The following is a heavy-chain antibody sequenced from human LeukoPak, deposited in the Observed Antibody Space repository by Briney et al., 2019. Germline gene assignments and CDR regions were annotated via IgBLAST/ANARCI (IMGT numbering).Heavy chain of an antibody. CDR2: ISSSSSTI. J-gene: IGHJ3*02. CDR1: GFTFSSYS. CDR3: ARIAVTMIVVGRAFDI. Sequence: GGSLRLSCAASGFTFSSYSMNWVRQAPGKGLEWVSYISSSSSTIYYADSVKGRFTISRDNAKNSLYLQMNSLRDEDTAVYYCARIAVTMIVVGRAFDIWGQGTMVTVSS. V-gene: IGHV3-48*02. D-gene: IGHD3-22*01.